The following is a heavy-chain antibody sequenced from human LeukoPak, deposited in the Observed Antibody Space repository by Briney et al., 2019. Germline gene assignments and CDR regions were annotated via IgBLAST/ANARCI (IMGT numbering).Heavy chain of an antibody. CDR2: IRYDGTYK. CDR1: GFTFSSYG. J-gene: IGHJ4*02. D-gene: IGHD5-12*01. V-gene: IGHV3-30*02. CDR3: ARVATIDRQVFDY. Sequence: GGSLRLSCAASGFTFSSYGMHWVRQAPGKGLEWVPFIRYDGTYKYYADSVKGRFTISRDNSKNTLYLQMNSLRAEDTAVYYCARVATIDRQVFDYWGQGTLVTVSS.